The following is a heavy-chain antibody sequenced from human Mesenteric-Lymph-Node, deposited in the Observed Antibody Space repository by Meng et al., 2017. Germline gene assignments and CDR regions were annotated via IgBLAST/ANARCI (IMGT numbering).Heavy chain of an antibody. Sequence: QVQLQESGPGLGKPSPTLSLTCTVSGGSISSGDYYWSWIRQPPGKGLELIGNIYYSGSTSYNPSLKSRVTISVDTSNNQFSLKLSSVTAADTAVYYCARVGWRQWSFDLWGRGTLVTASS. D-gene: IGHD5-18*01. CDR3: ARVGWRQWSFDL. CDR2: IYYSGST. J-gene: IGHJ2*01. V-gene: IGHV4-30-4*01. CDR1: GGSISSGDYY.